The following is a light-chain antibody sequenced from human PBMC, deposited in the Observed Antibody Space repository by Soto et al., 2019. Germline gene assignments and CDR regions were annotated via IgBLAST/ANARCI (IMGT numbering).Light chain of an antibody. CDR2: GAS. V-gene: IGKV3-20*01. CDR3: QQYGKSLT. J-gene: IGKJ4*01. CDR1: QSVSSSY. Sequence: EIVLTPSPGTLSLSPGERATLSCRASQSVSSSYLAWYQQKPGQAPRLLIYGASSRATGIPDRFSGSGSGTNFTLTISRLEPEDFAVYYCQQYGKSLTFGGGTKVDIK.